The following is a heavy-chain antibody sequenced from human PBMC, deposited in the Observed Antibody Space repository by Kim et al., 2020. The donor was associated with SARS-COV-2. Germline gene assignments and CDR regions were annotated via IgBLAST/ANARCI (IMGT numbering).Heavy chain of an antibody. V-gene: IGHV3-23*01. D-gene: IGHD2-8*01. CDR2: ISWDGKRT. J-gene: IGHJ4*02. Sequence: GGSLRLSCAASGFTFGTSPMGWVRQAPGKGLEWVSRISWDGKRTYYADSVKGRVTIYSDKSKNTLYLHMNSLRVEDTAVYYCAKGVTNGGFDYWGQGTQVTVSS. CDR1: GFTFGTSP. CDR3: AKGVTNGGFDY.